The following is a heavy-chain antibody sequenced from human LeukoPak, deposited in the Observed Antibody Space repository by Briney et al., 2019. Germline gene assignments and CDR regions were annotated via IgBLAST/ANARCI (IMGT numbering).Heavy chain of an antibody. V-gene: IGHV3-30-3*01. J-gene: IGHJ5*02. D-gene: IGHD5-18*01. Sequence: PGRSLRLSCAASGFIFSNYAMHWVRQPRGKGLEWVSSIFPSGGEIHYADSVRGRFTISRDNSKSTLSLQMNSLRAEDTAIYYCVTYRQVMLPFEAWGQGTLVTVSS. CDR2: IFPSGGEI. CDR3: VTYRQVMLPFEA. CDR1: GFIFSNYA.